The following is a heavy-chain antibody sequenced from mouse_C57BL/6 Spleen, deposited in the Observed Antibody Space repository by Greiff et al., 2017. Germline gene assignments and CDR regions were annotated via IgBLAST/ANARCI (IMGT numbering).Heavy chain of an antibody. D-gene: IGHD1-1*01. V-gene: IGHV1-55*01. Sequence: QVQLQQPGAELVKPGASVKMSCKASGYTFTSYWITWVKQRPGQGLEWIGDIYPGSGSTNYNEKFKSKATLTVAASSSTAYMQLSSLTSEDSAVYYCARRPYGEAMDYWGQGTSVTVSS. CDR2: IYPGSGST. CDR3: ARRPYGEAMDY. J-gene: IGHJ4*01. CDR1: GYTFTSYW.